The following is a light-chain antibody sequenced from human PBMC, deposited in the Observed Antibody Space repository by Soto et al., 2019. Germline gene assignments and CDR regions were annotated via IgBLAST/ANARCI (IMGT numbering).Light chain of an antibody. J-gene: IGKJ4*02. CDR1: QSVSSN. V-gene: IGKV3-15*01. CDR2: DAS. CDR3: QQYNNWPPG. Sequence: EIVMTQSPATLSVSPGERATLSCRASQSVSSNLAWYQQKPGQAPRLLIYDASTRATGIPARFSGSGSGTEFTLTISSLQSEDFAVYYCQQYNNWPPGFGGGTKVEIK.